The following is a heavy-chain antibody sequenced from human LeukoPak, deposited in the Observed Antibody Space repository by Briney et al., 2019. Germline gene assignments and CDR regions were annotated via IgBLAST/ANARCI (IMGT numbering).Heavy chain of an antibody. CDR1: GFTFRNYW. CDR2: TEQDGSEK. CDR3: ARRVVAAAFDY. D-gene: IGHD6-13*01. V-gene: IGHV3-7*01. J-gene: IGHJ4*02. Sequence: GGSLRLSCAASGFTFRNYWMSWVRQAPGKGLEWVANTEQDGSEKYYVDSVKGRFTISRDNAKNSLYLQMNSLRAEDTAVYYCARRVVAAAFDYWGQGTLGTVSS.